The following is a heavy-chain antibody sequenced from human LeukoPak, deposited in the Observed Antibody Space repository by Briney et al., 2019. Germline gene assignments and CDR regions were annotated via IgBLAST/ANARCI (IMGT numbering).Heavy chain of an antibody. CDR1: GESFSGYF. Sequence: PSETLSLTCAVSGESFSGYFWTWIRQPPGKGLEWIGESNHFGSTDYNPSLKSRVTISLNTPKNQISLNLRSVTAADTAVYYCAGGQAFSGYDFQKLPDSWGQGTLVTVSS. V-gene: IGHV4-34*01. CDR3: AGGQAFSGYDFQKLPDS. CDR2: SNHFGST. J-gene: IGHJ4*02. D-gene: IGHD5-12*01.